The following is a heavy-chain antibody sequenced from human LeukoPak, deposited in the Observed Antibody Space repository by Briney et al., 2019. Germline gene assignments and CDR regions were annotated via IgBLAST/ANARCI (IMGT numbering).Heavy chain of an antibody. V-gene: IGHV3-48*03. CDR2: ISSSGDSI. CDR1: GFTFSSYV. J-gene: IGHJ5*02. D-gene: IGHD4-17*01. CDR3: AKDLHDYGHWFDP. Sequence: GGSLRLSCAASGFTFSSYVMNWVRQAPGKGLEWISYISSSGDSIYYADSVKGRFTISRDNAKNSLYLQMNSLRAEDTAVYYCAKDLHDYGHWFDPWGQGTLVTVSS.